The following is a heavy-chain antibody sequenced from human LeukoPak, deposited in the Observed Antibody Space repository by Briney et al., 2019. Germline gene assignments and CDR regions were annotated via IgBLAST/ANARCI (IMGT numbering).Heavy chain of an antibody. CDR1: GGTSSSYT. Sequence: GSSVKVSCKASGGTSSSYTISWVRQAPEQGLEWMGRIIPLFGIVYYAQKFQDRVTITADKSTSTAYMEVSSLRSEDTAVYYCARMPSGDVDTAMVMYYHYGMDVWGQGTAVTVSS. V-gene: IGHV1-69*02. CDR2: IIPLFGIV. J-gene: IGHJ6*02. CDR3: ARMPSGDVDTAMVMYYHYGMDV. D-gene: IGHD5-18*01.